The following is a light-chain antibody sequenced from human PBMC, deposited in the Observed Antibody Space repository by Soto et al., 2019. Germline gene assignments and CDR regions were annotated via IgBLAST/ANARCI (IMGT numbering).Light chain of an antibody. CDR1: QSVSSSY. CDR3: QQYDRSPWT. J-gene: IGKJ1*01. CDR2: GAS. V-gene: IGKV3-20*01. Sequence: EIVLTQSPGTLSLSPWERATLSCRASQSVSSSYLAWYQQKPGQAPRLLIYGASSRATGIPDRFSGSGSGTDFTLTISRLEPEDSAVYYCQQYDRSPWTFGQGTKVDIK.